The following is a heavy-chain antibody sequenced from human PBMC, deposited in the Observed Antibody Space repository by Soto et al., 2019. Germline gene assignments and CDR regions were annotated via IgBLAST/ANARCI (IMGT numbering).Heavy chain of an antibody. V-gene: IGHV4-34*01. D-gene: IGHD5-12*01. CDR1: GGSFSDLY. Sequence: SETLSLTCVVYGGSFSDLYWSWIRQPPGKGLEWIGEISPSGSTTTYNPSLTSRVTISVDMSKNQFSLALPSVTAADTAVYYCARGQGKCESSRWLAAPNYYYYGLDVWGQGTTVTVSS. CDR2: ISPSGSTT. CDR3: ARGQGKCESSRWLAAPNYYYYGLDV. J-gene: IGHJ6*02.